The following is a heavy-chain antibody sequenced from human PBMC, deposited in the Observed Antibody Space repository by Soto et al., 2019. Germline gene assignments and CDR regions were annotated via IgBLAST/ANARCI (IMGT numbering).Heavy chain of an antibody. CDR2: MNPNSGNT. CDR3: PIGRITMLLYY. J-gene: IGHJ4*02. CDR1: GYTFTSYD. V-gene: IGHV1-8*01. D-gene: IGHD3-10*02. Sequence: QVQLVQSGAEVKKPGASVKVSCKASGYTFTSYDINWVRQATGQGLEWMGWMNPNSGNTGYAQKFQGRVTMTRNTSISTAYLALSSLRSQHTPFYYCPIGRITMLLYYWGQGTLVTVSS.